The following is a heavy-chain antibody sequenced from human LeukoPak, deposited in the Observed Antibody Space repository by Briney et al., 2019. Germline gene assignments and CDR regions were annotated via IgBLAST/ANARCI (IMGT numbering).Heavy chain of an antibody. Sequence: ASVKVSCKASGYTFTSYGISWVRQAPGQGLEWMGWISAYNGNTNYAQKLQGRVTMTTDTSTSTAYMELRSLRSDDTAVYYCARDLAEWFGELLGGPFDYWGQGTLVTVSS. CDR1: GYTFTSYG. V-gene: IGHV1-18*01. D-gene: IGHD3-10*01. CDR3: ARDLAEWFGELLGGPFDY. CDR2: ISAYNGNT. J-gene: IGHJ4*02.